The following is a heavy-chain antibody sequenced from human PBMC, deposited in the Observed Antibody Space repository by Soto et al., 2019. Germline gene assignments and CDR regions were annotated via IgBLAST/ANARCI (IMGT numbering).Heavy chain of an antibody. V-gene: IGHV1-8*01. CDR2: MNPNSGNT. Sequence: GASVKVSCKASGYTFTSYDNNWVRQATGQGLEWMGWMNPNSGNTGYAQKFQGRVTMTRNTSISTAYMELSSLRSEDTAVYYCARSGDYYDSSGYDAFDLWGQGTMVTVSS. J-gene: IGHJ3*01. CDR3: ARSGDYYDSSGYDAFDL. D-gene: IGHD3-22*01. CDR1: GYTFTSYD.